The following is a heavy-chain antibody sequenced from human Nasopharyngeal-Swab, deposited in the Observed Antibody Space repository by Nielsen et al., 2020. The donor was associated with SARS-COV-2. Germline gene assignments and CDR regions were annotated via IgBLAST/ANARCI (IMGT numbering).Heavy chain of an antibody. D-gene: IGHD3-3*01. V-gene: IGHV4-59*01. J-gene: IGHJ5*02. CDR2: IYYSGST. CDR3: ARNNYDFWSGHWFDP. CDR1: GGSFSSYY. Sequence: SETLSLTWTVSGGSFSSYYWSWIRQPPGKGLEWIGYIYYSGSTNYNPSLKSRVTISVDTSKNQFSLKLSSVTAADTAVYYCARNNYDFWSGHWFDPWGQGTLVTVSS.